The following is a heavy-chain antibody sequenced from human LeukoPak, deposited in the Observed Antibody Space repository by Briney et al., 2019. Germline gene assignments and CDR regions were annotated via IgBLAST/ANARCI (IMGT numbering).Heavy chain of an antibody. CDR2: IKEDGSEK. J-gene: IGHJ6*03. Sequence: GGSLRLSCAASGFIFSNYWMTWVRQAPGKGLEWVANIKEDGSEKYYVGSVKGRFTISRDNAKNSLYLQMNSLRAEDTAVYYCARAGVITIFSYYYMDVWGKGTTVTASS. D-gene: IGHD3-3*01. CDR1: GFIFSNYW. CDR3: ARAGVITIFSYYYMDV. V-gene: IGHV3-7*01.